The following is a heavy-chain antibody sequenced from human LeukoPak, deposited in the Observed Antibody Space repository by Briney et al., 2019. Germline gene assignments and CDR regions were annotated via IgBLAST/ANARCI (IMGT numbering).Heavy chain of an antibody. CDR2: INPNSGGT. D-gene: IGHD2-2*01. J-gene: IGHJ4*02. CDR3: ARAGRYCSSTSCSLPDY. V-gene: IGHV1-2*02. CDR1: GYTFTGDY. Sequence: ASVKVSCKASGYTFTGDYMHWVRQAPGQGLEWMGWINPNSGGTNYAQKFQGRVTMTRDTSISTAYMELSRLRSDDTAVYYCARAGRYCSSTSCSLPDYWGQGTLVTVSS.